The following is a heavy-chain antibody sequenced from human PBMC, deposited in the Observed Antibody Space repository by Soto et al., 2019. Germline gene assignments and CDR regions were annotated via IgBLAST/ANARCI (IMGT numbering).Heavy chain of an antibody. CDR2: INPGGSIT. CDR1: GFTFSSYW. D-gene: IGHD2-8*01. CDR3: ARVPTGKYGVWNY. J-gene: IGHJ4*02. V-gene: IGHV3-74*01. Sequence: EEQLVESGGGLVQPGGSLRLSCAASGFTFSSYWMHWVHQAPGKGLVWVSRINPGGSITTYADSVKGRFTISRDNAKNTLYLQINSLRGDDTAVYYCARVPTGKYGVWNYWGQGTLVTVSS.